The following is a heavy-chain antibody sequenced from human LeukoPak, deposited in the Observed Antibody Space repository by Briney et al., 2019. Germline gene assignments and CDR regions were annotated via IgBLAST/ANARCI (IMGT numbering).Heavy chain of an antibody. CDR1: GFTFSNYA. J-gene: IGHJ5*02. V-gene: IGHV3-23*01. D-gene: IGHD3-9*01. Sequence: GGSLRLSCAASGFTFSNYAMTWVRQAPGKGLEWVSAISGTTDSTYYGDSVKGRFTISRDNSKNTLYLQMNSLRAEDTAVYYCAKDQSGILTGYLPWGQGTLVTVSS. CDR2: ISGTTDST. CDR3: AKDQSGILTGYLP.